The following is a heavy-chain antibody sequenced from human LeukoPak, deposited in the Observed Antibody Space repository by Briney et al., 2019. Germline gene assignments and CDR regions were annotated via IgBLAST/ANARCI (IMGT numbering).Heavy chain of an antibody. CDR3: AKGLVFDY. J-gene: IGHJ4*02. CDR2: ISGSGGST. D-gene: IGHD2-8*02. Sequence: MXXVRQAPGKGLEWVSAISGSGGSTYYADSVKGRFTISRDNSKNTLYLQMNSLRAEDTAVYYCAKGLVFDYWGQGTLVTVSS. V-gene: IGHV3-23*01.